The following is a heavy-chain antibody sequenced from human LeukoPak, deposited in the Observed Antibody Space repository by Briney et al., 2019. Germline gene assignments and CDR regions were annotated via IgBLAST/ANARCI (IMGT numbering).Heavy chain of an antibody. D-gene: IGHD6-13*01. CDR3: ARYEPAGTPVGY. CDR1: GYAFIDYA. CDR2: ISTYYGNT. V-gene: IGHV1-18*01. Sequence: ASVKVSCKASGYAFIDYAINWVRQAPGQGLEWMGWISTYYGNTNYAQKLQGRVSMTTDTSTSTAYMELRSLRSDDTAVYYCARYEPAGTPVGYWGQGTLVTVSS. J-gene: IGHJ4*02.